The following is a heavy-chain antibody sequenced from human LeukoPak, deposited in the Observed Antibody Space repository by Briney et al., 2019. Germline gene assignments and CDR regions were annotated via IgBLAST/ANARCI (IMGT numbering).Heavy chain of an antibody. J-gene: IGHJ4*02. V-gene: IGHV4-39*01. D-gene: IGHD3-9*01. CDR3: ARHRSPLRYFDY. CDR1: GGSISSSSYY. Sequence: SETLSLTCTVSGGSISSSSYYWGWIRQPPGKGLEWIGSIYYSGSTYYNPSLKSRATISVDTSKNQFSLKLSSVTAADTAVYYCARHRSPLRYFDYWGQGTLVTVSS. CDR2: IYYSGST.